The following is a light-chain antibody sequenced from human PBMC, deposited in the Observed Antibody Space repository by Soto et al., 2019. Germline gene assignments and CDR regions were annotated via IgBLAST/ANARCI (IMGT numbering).Light chain of an antibody. V-gene: IGLV1-51*01. J-gene: IGLJ2*01. Sequence: QSVLTQPPSVSAAPGQKATISCSGSSANIGNNYVSWYQQLPGTAPKLVIYDSDKRPSEIPDRFSASKSGTSATLDITGLQTGDEADYYCGAWDSSLSVVVFGGGTKLTVL. CDR3: GAWDSSLSVVV. CDR2: DSD. CDR1: SANIGNNY.